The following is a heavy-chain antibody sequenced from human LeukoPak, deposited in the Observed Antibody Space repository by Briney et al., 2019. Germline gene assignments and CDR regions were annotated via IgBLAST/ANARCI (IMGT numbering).Heavy chain of an antibody. V-gene: IGHV3-11*01. CDR3: AKDIEHWLASTGFDY. J-gene: IGHJ4*02. Sequence: PGGSLRLSCAASGFTFSDYDMSWIRQAPRKGLEWDSYISGSGSTTYYADSVKGRFTISRGNTKNSLYLQIDSLRAEDTAVYYCAKDIEHWLASTGFDYWGQGTLVTVSS. CDR2: ISGSGSTT. D-gene: IGHD6-19*01. CDR1: GFTFSDYD.